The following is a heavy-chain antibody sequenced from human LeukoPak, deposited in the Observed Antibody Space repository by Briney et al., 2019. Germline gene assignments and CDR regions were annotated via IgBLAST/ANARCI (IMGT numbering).Heavy chain of an antibody. V-gene: IGHV3-9*03. D-gene: IGHD4-17*01. CDR2: ISWNSGSI. CDR1: GFTFDDYA. Sequence: PGGSLRLSRAASGFTFDDYAMHWVRQAPGKGLEWVSGISWNSGSIGYADSVKGRFTISRDNAKNSLYLQMNSLRAEDMALYYCAKDILDGDYANDAFDIWGQGTMVTVSS. CDR3: AKDILDGDYANDAFDI. J-gene: IGHJ3*02.